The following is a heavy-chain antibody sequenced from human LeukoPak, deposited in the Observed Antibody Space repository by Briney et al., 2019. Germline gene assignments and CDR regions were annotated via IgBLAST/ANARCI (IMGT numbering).Heavy chain of an antibody. V-gene: IGHV4-4*07. CDR1: GGSISSYY. J-gene: IGHJ5*02. D-gene: IGHD3-16*02. CDR3: ARGRYDYVWGSYPWFDP. Sequence: SETLSLTYTVSGGSISSYYWSWIRQPAGKGLEWIGRIYTSGSTNYNPSLKSRVTMSVDTSKNQFSLKLSSVTAADTAVYYCARGRYDYVWGSYPWFDPWGQGTLVTVSS. CDR2: IYTSGST.